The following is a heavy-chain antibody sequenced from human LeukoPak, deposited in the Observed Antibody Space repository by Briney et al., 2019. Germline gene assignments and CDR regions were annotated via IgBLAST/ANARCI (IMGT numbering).Heavy chain of an antibody. J-gene: IGHJ4*02. CDR2: ISSSSSYI. Sequence: GGSLRLSCAASGFTFSSYSMNWVRQAPGKGLEWVSSISSSSSYIYYADSVRGRFTISRDNAKNSLYLQMNSLRAEDTAVYYCARSVVAATETFDYWGQGTLVTVSS. CDR1: GFTFSSYS. CDR3: ARSVVAATETFDY. D-gene: IGHD2-15*01. V-gene: IGHV3-21*01.